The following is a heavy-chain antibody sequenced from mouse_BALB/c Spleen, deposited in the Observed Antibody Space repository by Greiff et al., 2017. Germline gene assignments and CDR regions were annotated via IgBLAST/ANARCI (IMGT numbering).Heavy chain of an antibody. CDR1: GYTFTSYV. J-gene: IGHJ1*01. D-gene: IGHD1-1*01. CDR2: INPYNDGT. V-gene: IGHV1-14*01. Sequence: VQLQQSGPELVKPGASVKMSCKASGYTFTSYVMHWVKQKPGQGLEWIGYINPYNDGTKYNEKFKGKATLTSDKSSSTAYMELSSLTSEDSAVYYCARRAVVATYWYFDVWGAGTTVTVSS. CDR3: ARRAVVATYWYFDV.